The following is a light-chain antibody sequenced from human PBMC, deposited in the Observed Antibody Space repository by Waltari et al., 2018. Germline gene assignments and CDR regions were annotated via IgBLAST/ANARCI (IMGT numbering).Light chain of an antibody. CDR1: SSNIGSNH. CDR3: SAWDDGLKNVL. V-gene: IGLV1-47*02. Sequence: QSVLTQPHSASGAPGQSVTISCSGGSSNIGSNHVYWYRQPPGTAPKLLLYFTNERLFGVRDRFSGSKSGTSASLVITGLRSEDEADYYCSAWDDGLKNVLFGRGTRLTVL. CDR2: FTN. J-gene: IGLJ2*01.